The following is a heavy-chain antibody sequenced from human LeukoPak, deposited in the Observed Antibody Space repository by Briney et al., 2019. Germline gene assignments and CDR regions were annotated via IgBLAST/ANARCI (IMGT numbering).Heavy chain of an antibody. D-gene: IGHD2-15*01. CDR2: IYYSGST. V-gene: IGHV4-59*01. CDR1: GGSISSYY. J-gene: IGHJ4*02. CDR3: ARVLAFCSGGSCYSALDY. Sequence: PSETLSLTCTVSGGSISSYYWSWIRQPPGKGLEWIGYIYYSGSTNYNPSLKSRVTISVDTSKNQFSLKLSSVTAADTAVYYCARVLAFCSGGSCYSALDYWGQGTLVTVSS.